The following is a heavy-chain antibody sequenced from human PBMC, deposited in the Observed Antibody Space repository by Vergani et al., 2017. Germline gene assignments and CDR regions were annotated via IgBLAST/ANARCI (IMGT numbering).Heavy chain of an antibody. CDR2: ISGSGGST. D-gene: IGHD2-2*01. J-gene: IGHJ4*02. V-gene: IGHV3-23*01. CDR1: GFTFSSYA. Sequence: EVQLLESGGGLVQPGGSLRLSCAASGFTFSSYAMSWVRQAPGKGLVWVSAISGSGGSTYYADSVKGRFTISRDNSKNTLYLQMNSLRAEDTAVYYCAKRQGPIVVVPAATDYWGQGTLVTVSS. CDR3: AKRQGPIVVVPAATDY.